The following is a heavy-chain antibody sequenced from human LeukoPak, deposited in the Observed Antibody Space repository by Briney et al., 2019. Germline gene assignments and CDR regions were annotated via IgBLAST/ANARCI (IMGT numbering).Heavy chain of an antibody. CDR3: AKGFEGSIYYYDSSGYGDY. CDR1: GFTVSSNS. D-gene: IGHD3-22*01. CDR2: IYSDNT. J-gene: IGHJ4*02. Sequence: SGGSLRLSCTVSGFTVSSNSMSWVRQAPGKGLEWVSFIYSDNTHYSDSVKGRFTISRDNSKNTLYLQMNSLRAEDTAVYYCAKGFEGSIYYYDSSGYGDYWGQGTLVTVSS. V-gene: IGHV3-66*03.